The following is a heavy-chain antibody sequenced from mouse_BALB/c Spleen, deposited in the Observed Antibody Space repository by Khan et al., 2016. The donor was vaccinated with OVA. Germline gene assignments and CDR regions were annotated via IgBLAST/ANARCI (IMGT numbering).Heavy chain of an antibody. V-gene: IGHV3-2*02. CDR3: ARKNYYGYAVDY. D-gene: IGHD1-1*01. J-gene: IGHJ4*01. Sequence: EVQLVESGPGLVKPSQSLSLTCTVTGYSITTNYAWDWIRQFPGNKLEWMGYISYSGSTCYNPSLKSRITITRDTSKNQFFLQLNSVTTEDTATYYCARKNYYGYAVDYWGQGTSVTVSS. CDR2: ISYSGST. CDR1: GYSITTNYA.